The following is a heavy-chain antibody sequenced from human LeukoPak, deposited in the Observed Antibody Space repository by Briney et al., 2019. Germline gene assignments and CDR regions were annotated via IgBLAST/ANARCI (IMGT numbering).Heavy chain of an antibody. Sequence: PSETLSLTCAVYGGSFSGYYWSWIRQPPGKGLEWIGEINHSGSTNYNPSLKSRVTISVDTSKNQFSLKLSSVTAVDTAVYYCARGRYSSGWSSNWFDPWGQGTLVTVSS. J-gene: IGHJ5*02. V-gene: IGHV4-34*01. D-gene: IGHD6-19*01. CDR1: GGSFSGYY. CDR2: INHSGST. CDR3: ARGRYSSGWSSNWFDP.